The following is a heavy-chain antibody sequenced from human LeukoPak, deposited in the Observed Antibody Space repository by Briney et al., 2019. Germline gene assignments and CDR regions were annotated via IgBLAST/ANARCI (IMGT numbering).Heavy chain of an antibody. V-gene: IGHV3-48*04. J-gene: IGHJ1*01. D-gene: IGHD4-11*01. CDR2: ISSSGSTI. CDR1: GFTFSGYD. Sequence: GGSLRLSCAASGFTFSGYDMNWVRQAPGKGLEWVSYISSSGSTIYYADSVKGRFTISRDNAKNSLYLQMKSLRAEDTAVYYCARDASNYGEYFQHWGQGTLVTVSS. CDR3: ARDASNYGEYFQH.